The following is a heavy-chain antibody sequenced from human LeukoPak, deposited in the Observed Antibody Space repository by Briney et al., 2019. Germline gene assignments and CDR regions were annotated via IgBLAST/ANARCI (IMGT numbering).Heavy chain of an antibody. J-gene: IGHJ6*02. CDR3: ARLWFANGMDV. D-gene: IGHD3-10*01. Sequence: PSETLSLTCTVSGVSISSYYWSWIRQPPGKGLEWIGYIYYSGSTNYNPSLKSRVTISVDTSKNQFSLKLSSVTAADTAVYYCARLWFANGMDVWGQGTTVTVSS. CDR2: IYYSGST. CDR1: GVSISSYY. V-gene: IGHV4-59*01.